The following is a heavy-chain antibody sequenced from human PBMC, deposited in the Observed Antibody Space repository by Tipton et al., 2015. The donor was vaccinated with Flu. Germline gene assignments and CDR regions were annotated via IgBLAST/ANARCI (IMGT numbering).Heavy chain of an antibody. D-gene: IGHD1-26*01. J-gene: IGHJ4*02. Sequence: GSLRLSCAASGFTFSSYEMNWVRQAPGRGLEWISYINDNSGTKYYADSVKGRFSISRDNARDLLYLQMTSLRADDTAVYYCAGRGNYFRLDYWGRGTLVTVSS. CDR3: AGRGNYFRLDY. CDR1: GFTFSSYE. CDR2: INDNSGTK. V-gene: IGHV3-48*03.